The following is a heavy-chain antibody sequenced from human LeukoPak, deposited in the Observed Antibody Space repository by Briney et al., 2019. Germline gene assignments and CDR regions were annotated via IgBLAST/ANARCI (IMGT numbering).Heavy chain of an antibody. D-gene: IGHD6-13*01. CDR2: INPNSGGT. V-gene: IGHV1-2*02. J-gene: IGHJ4*02. Sequence: ASVKVSCKASGYTFTGYYMHWVRQAPGQGLEWMGWINPNSGGTNYAQKFQGGVTMTRDTSISTAYMELSRLRSDDTAVYYCARVRSDSSSWYASRFDYWGQGTLVTVSS. CDR3: ARVRSDSSSWYASRFDY. CDR1: GYTFTGYY.